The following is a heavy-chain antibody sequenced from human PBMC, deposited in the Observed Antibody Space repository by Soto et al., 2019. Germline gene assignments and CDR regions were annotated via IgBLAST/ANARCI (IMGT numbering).Heavy chain of an antibody. CDR1: GFTFINTG. Sequence: EVQVLQSGGGLVPPGGSLRLSCAGSGFTFINTGMSWVRPAPGQGLEWVSAITGNGDTTYYADSVKGRFTISRDNSKSTLYLQMNSLRAEDTAVYYCAKIGGYFDYWGQGTLVTFSS. CDR2: ITGNGDTT. J-gene: IGHJ4*02. V-gene: IGHV3-23*01. CDR3: AKIGGYFDY. D-gene: IGHD3-22*01.